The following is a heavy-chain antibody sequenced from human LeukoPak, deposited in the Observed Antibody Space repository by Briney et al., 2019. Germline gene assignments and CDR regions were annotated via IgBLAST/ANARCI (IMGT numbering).Heavy chain of an antibody. CDR3: VHNGRYCSGGTCYSLAFDY. CDR1: GFSLSTSGVG. CDR2: IYWDDDR. J-gene: IGHJ4*02. Sequence: ESGPTLVKPTQTLTLTCTFSGFSLSTSGVGGGWIRQPPGKALEWLAVIYWDDDRRFSPSLKNRLTITKDTSKNQVVLTMTNMDPVDTATYFCVHNGRYCSGGTCYSLAFDYWGQGTLVTVSS. D-gene: IGHD2-15*01. V-gene: IGHV2-5*02.